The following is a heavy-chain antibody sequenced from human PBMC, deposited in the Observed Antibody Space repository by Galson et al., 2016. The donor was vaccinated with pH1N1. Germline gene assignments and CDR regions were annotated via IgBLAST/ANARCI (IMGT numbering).Heavy chain of an antibody. V-gene: IGHV1-69*01. Sequence: VKVSCKASGGTINSNGLSWVRQAPGQGLEWMGRIIPILGTTNYAQKFQGKITITADESTSTAYMELGSLRSEDTALYYCAREDYYDVDLSDWYFDLWGRGSLVTVSS. J-gene: IGHJ2*01. CDR3: AREDYYDVDLSDWYFDL. D-gene: IGHD3-22*01. CDR1: GGTINSNG. CDR2: IIPILGTT.